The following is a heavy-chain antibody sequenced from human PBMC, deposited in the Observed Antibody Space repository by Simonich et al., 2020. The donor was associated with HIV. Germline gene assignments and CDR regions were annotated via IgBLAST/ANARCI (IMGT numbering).Heavy chain of an antibody. CDR3: ARGGVGNWAFDF. Sequence: QVQLQQWGAGLLKPSETLSLTFALYVGSFSEYFCTWIHQSPGKGLECIGEINYTGTSNYNPSLKSRVTISLDTSKKQFSLKLSSVTAADTAVYYCARGGVGNWAFDFWGQGTLVTVSS. D-gene: IGHD7-27*01. V-gene: IGHV4-34*02. J-gene: IGHJ4*02. CDR2: INYTGTS. CDR1: VGSFSEYF.